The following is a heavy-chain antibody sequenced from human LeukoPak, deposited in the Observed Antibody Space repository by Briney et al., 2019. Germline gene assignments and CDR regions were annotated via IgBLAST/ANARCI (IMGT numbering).Heavy chain of an antibody. J-gene: IGHJ4*02. CDR3: ARDGHYNLDY. CDR1: GFTFSDYW. V-gene: IGHV3-7*05. CDR2: IKKDGSEE. Sequence: PGESLSLSCAASGFTFSDYWMGWVRQAPGKGLEWVASIKKDGSEEDYVDSVKGRFTVSRDNAKNSLYLQMNSLRAEDTGLYYCARDGHYNLDYWGQGTLVTVSS. D-gene: IGHD3-10*01.